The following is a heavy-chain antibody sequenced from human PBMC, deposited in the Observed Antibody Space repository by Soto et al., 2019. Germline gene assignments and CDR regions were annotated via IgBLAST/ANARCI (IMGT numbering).Heavy chain of an antibody. CDR3: ARGVTIAVAGYNWFAP. V-gene: IGHV4-4*02. J-gene: IGHJ5*02. D-gene: IGHD6-19*01. CDR1: GGSISSSNW. CDR2: IYHSGST. Sequence: SETLSLTCAVSGGSISSSNWWSWVRQPPGEGLEWIGEIYHSGSTNYNPSLKSRGTISVDKSKNQFSLKLSSVTAADTAVYYCARGVTIAVAGYNWFAPWGQGTLVTVSS.